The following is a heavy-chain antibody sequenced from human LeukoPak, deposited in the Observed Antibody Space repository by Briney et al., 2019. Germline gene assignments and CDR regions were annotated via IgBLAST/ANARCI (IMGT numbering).Heavy chain of an antibody. CDR1: GLTFSGYA. D-gene: IGHD2-15*01. J-gene: IGHJ5*02. CDR3: ARDPEYCRGGSCYRYNWFDP. Sequence: GGSLRLSCAASGLTFSGYAMSWVRQAPGKGLEWVSGINWNGGSTGYADSVKGRFTISRDNAKNSLYLQMNSLRAEDTALYYCARDPEYCRGGSCYRYNWFDPWGQGTLVTVSS. CDR2: INWNGGST. V-gene: IGHV3-20*04.